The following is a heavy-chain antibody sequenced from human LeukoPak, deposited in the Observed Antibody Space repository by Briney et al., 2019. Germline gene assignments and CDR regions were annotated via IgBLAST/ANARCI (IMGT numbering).Heavy chain of an antibody. CDR2: IKRDGSEK. CDR3: ARDLSYCSGGSCYREGFDY. Sequence: GGSLRLSCAASGFTSSSYWMTWVRQAPGKGLEWVANIKRDGSEKHYVDSVKGRFTISRDNAKNSMFLQMNSLRAEDTAVYYCARDLSYCSGGSCYREGFDYWGQGTLVTVSS. D-gene: IGHD2-15*01. J-gene: IGHJ4*02. V-gene: IGHV3-7*01. CDR1: GFTSSSYW.